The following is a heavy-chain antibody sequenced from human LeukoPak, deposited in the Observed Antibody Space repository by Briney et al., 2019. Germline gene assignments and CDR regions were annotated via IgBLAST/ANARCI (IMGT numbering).Heavy chain of an antibody. V-gene: IGHV3-49*04. D-gene: IGHD3-22*01. J-gene: IGHJ4*02. CDR3: SRGGSGYYFHPGY. Sequence: PGGSLRLSCTASGFTFGDYAMSWVRQAPGKGLEWVGFIRSKAYGGTTEYAASVKGRFTISRDDSKSIAYLQMNSLKTEDTAVYYCSRGGSGYYFHPGYWGQGTLVTVSS. CDR1: GFTFGDYA. CDR2: IRSKAYGGTT.